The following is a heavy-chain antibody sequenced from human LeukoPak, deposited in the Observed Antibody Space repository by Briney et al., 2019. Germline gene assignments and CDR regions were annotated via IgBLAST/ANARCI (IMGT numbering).Heavy chain of an antibody. CDR2: ISSSSSTI. Sequence: PGGSLRLSCAASGFTVSSNYMSWVRQAPGKGLEWVSYISSSSSTIYYADSVKGRFTISRDNAKNSLYLQMNSLRAEDTAVYYCARDSGVGSYYSFDAFDIWGQGTMVTVSS. CDR1: GFTVSSNY. V-gene: IGHV3-48*01. J-gene: IGHJ3*02. D-gene: IGHD1-26*01. CDR3: ARDSGVGSYYSFDAFDI.